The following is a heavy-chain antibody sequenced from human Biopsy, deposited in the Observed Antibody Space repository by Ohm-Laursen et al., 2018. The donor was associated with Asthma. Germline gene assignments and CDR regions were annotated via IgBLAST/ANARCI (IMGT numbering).Heavy chain of an antibody. D-gene: IGHD2-2*01. CDR2: INSVFGTT. J-gene: IGHJ4*02. CDR1: GGTFNTYV. Sequence: VKISCKSLGGTFNTYVIGWVRQAPGQGLEWMGGINSVFGTTTYPQKFQDRVTITADDSTSTVYMELSSLGSEDTAVYYCARKTGSCISRTCYSLDFWGQGTLVTVSS. V-gene: IGHV1-69*13. CDR3: ARKTGSCISRTCYSLDF.